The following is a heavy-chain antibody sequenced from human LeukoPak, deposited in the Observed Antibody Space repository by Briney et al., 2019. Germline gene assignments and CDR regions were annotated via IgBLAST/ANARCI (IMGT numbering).Heavy chain of an antibody. Sequence: ASVKVSCKASGYTFTSYDISWVRQAPGQGLEWMGWISAYNGNTNYAQKLQGRVTMTTDTSTSTAYMELRSLRSEDTAVYYCATFLIIVGATISDYWGQGTLVTVSS. D-gene: IGHD1-26*01. CDR1: GYTFTSYD. CDR3: ATFLIIVGATISDY. V-gene: IGHV1-18*01. CDR2: ISAYNGNT. J-gene: IGHJ4*02.